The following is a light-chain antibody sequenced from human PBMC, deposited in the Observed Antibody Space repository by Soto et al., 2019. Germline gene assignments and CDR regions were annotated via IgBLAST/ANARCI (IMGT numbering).Light chain of an antibody. V-gene: IGLV2-14*01. CDR1: SGDVGVYKF. CDR3: GSYTGTIYV. Sequence: QSVMSQPAGVSGSPGQSITMSCTGTSGDVGVYKFVSWYQQHPGKAPKLIIYEVSNRPSGVSSRFSGSMSGNTASLTISGLQAEDEADYYCGSYTGTIYVFGTGTKVTVL. J-gene: IGLJ1*01. CDR2: EVS.